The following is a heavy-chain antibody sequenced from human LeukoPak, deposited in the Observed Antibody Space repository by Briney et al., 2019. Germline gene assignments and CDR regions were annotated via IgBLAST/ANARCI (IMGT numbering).Heavy chain of an antibody. J-gene: IGHJ4*02. CDR3: TGMTTGNDY. CDR1: VVSFNDYY. CDR2: INHSGYT. Sequence: PSETLSLTCAVSVVSFNDYYWSWVRQTPGKGLEWIGEINHSGYTNDSPSLKSRVTLSIDTSRKQFSLNLRSVTVADTGIYYCTGMTTGNDYWGQGTLVTVSS. D-gene: IGHD4-17*01. V-gene: IGHV4-34*01.